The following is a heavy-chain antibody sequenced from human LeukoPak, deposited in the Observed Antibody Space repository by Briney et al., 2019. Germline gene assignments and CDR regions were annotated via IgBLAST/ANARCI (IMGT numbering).Heavy chain of an antibody. CDR2: IYYSGST. CDR3: ARLLVICSAFNWFDP. J-gene: IGHJ5*02. V-gene: IGHV4-59*12. D-gene: IGHD3-10*02. Sequence: NPSETLSLTCTVSGGSISSYYWSWIRQPPRKGLEWIGYIYYSGSTNYNPSLKSRVTISVDTSKNQCSLKLSSVTAADTAVYYCARLLVICSAFNWFDPWGQGTLVTVSS. CDR1: GGSISSYY.